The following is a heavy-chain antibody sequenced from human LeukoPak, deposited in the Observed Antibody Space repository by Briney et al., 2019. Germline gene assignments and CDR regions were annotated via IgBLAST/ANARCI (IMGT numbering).Heavy chain of an antibody. CDR3: ASRYSSSSDY. Sequence: SETLSLTCAVYGGSFSGYYWSWIRQPPGKGLEWIGEISHSGSTNYNPSLKSRVTISVDTSKNQFSLKLSSVTAADTAVYYCASRYSSSSDYWGQGTLVTVSS. CDR1: GGSFSGYY. D-gene: IGHD6-13*01. V-gene: IGHV4-34*01. J-gene: IGHJ4*02. CDR2: ISHSGST.